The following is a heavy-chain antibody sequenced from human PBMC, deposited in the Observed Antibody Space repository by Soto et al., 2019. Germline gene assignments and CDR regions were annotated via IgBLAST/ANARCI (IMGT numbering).Heavy chain of an antibody. D-gene: IGHD4-17*01. CDR3: ASHHDYGDSSDY. CDR2: IIPILGIA. J-gene: IGHJ4*02. CDR1: GYTFSSYT. Sequence: SVKVSCKASGYTFSSYTISWVRQAPGQGLEWMGRIIPILGIANYAQKFQGRVTITADKSTSTAYMELSSLRSEDTAVYYCASHHDYGDSSDYWGQGTLVTVSS. V-gene: IGHV1-69*02.